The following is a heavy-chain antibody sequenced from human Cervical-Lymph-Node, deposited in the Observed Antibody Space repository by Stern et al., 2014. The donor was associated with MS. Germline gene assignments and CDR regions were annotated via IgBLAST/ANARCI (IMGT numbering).Heavy chain of an antibody. CDR1: GYTFTNNA. CDR2: INIIIGTP. J-gene: IGHJ4*02. Sequence: QVQLVQSGSELKKPGASVKVSCKTSGYTFTNNAMTWVRQAPGQGLEWMGWINIIIGTPAYAQGFTGRFVFTLDTSVSTAYLQISSLKAEDTAVYYCARVSNSGNYGDSGGQGTLVPV. V-gene: IGHV7-4-1*02. D-gene: IGHD3-22*01. CDR3: ARVSNSGNYGDS.